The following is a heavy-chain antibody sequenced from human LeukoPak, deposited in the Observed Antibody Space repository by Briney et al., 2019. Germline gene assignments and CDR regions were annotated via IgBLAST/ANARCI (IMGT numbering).Heavy chain of an antibody. J-gene: IGHJ4*02. V-gene: IGHV7-4-1*02. CDR3: AREGYYYDDSGYYYLWDY. CDR2: INTSTGNP. Sequence: ASVKVSCKTSGYTFTTYTMNWVRQAPGQGLEWMGWINTSTGNPTYAQDFTGRFVFSLDTSVSTAYLQISSLKPEDTAVYYCAREGYYYDDSGYYYLWDYWGQGTLVTVSS. CDR1: GYTFTTYT. D-gene: IGHD3-22*01.